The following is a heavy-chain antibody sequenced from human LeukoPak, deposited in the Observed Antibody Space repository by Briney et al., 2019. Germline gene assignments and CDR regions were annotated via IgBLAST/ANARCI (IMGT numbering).Heavy chain of an antibody. D-gene: IGHD3-3*02. CDR3: ARDHLSRFDY. CDR2: IKQDGSEK. CDR1: GFTFSGYW. Sequence: GGALRLSCAASGFTFSGYWMTWVRQAPGKGLEWVANIKQDGSEKYYVDPVKGRFTISRDNAKNSLYLQMNSLRAEDTAVYYCARDHLSRFDYWGQGTLVTVSS. V-gene: IGHV3-7*01. J-gene: IGHJ4*02.